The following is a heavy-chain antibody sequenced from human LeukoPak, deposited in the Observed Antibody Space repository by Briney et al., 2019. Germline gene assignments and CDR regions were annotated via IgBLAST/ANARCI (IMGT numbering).Heavy chain of an antibody. Sequence: ASVKVSCKASGYTLTGYYIHWVRQAPGQGLEWMGWINPNSGGTNYAQKFQGRVTMTRDTSISTAYMELSRLRSDDTAVYYCARGIYCSGGNCYGLAYWGQGTLVTVSS. D-gene: IGHD2-15*01. CDR2: INPNSGGT. V-gene: IGHV1-2*02. J-gene: IGHJ4*02. CDR3: ARGIYCSGGNCYGLAY. CDR1: GYTLTGYY.